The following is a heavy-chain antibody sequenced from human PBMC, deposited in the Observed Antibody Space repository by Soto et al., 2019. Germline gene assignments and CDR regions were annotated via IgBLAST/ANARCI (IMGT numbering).Heavy chain of an antibody. V-gene: IGHV3-33*01. CDR1: GFTFSSYG. Sequence: QVQLVESGGGVVQPGRSLRLSCAASGFTFSSYGMHWVRQAPGKGLEWVAVIWYDGSNKYYADSVKGRFTISRDNSKNTLYLQMNSLRAEDTAVYYCAREGTNRMLAPIGLDYWGQGTLVTVSS. CDR3: AREGTNRMLAPIGLDY. CDR2: IWYDGSNK. J-gene: IGHJ4*02. D-gene: IGHD2-8*01.